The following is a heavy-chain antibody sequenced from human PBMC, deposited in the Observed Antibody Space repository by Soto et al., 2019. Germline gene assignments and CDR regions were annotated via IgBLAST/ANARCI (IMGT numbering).Heavy chain of an antibody. V-gene: IGHV3-21*01. J-gene: IGHJ4*02. CDR2: ISSSSSYI. CDR1: GFTVSISY. CDR3: ALTSIVGATTSGNFDY. Sequence: GGSLRLSCEASGFTVSISYMSWVRQVPGKGLEWVSSISSSSSYIYYADSVKGRFTISRDNARNSLYLQMNSLRAEDTAVYYCALTSIVGATTSGNFDYWGQGTLVTVSS. D-gene: IGHD1-26*01.